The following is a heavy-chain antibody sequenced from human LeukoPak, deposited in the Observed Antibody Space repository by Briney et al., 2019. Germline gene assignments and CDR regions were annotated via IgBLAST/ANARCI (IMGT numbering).Heavy chain of an antibody. Sequence: SETLSLTCAVYGGSFSGYYWSWIRQPPGKGLEWIGEINHSGSTNYNPSLKSRVTISVDTSKNQFSLKLSSMTAADTAVYYCARARGYSGSYFDYWGQGTLVTVSS. V-gene: IGHV4-34*01. D-gene: IGHD1-26*01. CDR2: INHSGST. J-gene: IGHJ4*02. CDR3: ARARGYSGSYFDY. CDR1: GGSFSGYY.